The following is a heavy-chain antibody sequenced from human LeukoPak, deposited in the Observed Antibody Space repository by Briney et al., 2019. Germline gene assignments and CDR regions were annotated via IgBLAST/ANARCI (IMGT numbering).Heavy chain of an antibody. Sequence: APVKVSCKASGYTFTGYYMHWVRQAPGQGLEWMGWINPNSGGTNYAQKFQGRVTMTRDTSISTAYMELSRLRSDDTAVYYCARRSHPRSGYINWGQGTLVTVSS. D-gene: IGHD3-22*01. CDR1: GYTFTGYY. V-gene: IGHV1-2*02. J-gene: IGHJ4*02. CDR2: INPNSGGT. CDR3: ARRSHPRSGYIN.